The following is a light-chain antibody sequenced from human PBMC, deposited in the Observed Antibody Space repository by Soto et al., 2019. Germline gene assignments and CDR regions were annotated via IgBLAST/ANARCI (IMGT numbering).Light chain of an antibody. J-gene: IGKJ4*01. Sequence: EFVLTQSPGTLSLSPGERATLSCRASQSVSSSFLAWYQQKPGQAPRILIYGASTRATGIPDRFSGSGSGTDFTLTISRKEHEDFEGYYWQQYGSSPPLTFGGGNKVEIK. CDR1: QSVSSSF. V-gene: IGKV3-20*01. CDR3: QQYGSSPPLT. CDR2: GAS.